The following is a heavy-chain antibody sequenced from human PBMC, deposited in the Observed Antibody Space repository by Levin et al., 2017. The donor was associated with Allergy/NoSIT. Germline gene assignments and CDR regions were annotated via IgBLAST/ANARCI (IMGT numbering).Heavy chain of an antibody. Sequence: GESLKISCKSSGYAFIVYYIHWVRQAPGQGLEWMGWINPNTGDTNYAQKFLGKVTMTRDKSTTTAYMEMNRLTSADTAVYYCVTSGWEPLVVNYWGQGTLVTVSS. CDR3: VTSGWEPLVVNY. D-gene: IGHD1-26*01. CDR2: INPNTGDT. J-gene: IGHJ4*02. CDR1: GYAFIVYY. V-gene: IGHV1-2*02.